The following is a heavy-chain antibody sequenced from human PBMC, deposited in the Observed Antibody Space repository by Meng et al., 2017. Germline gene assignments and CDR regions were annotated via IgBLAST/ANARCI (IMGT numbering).Heavy chain of an antibody. Sequence: KVSCKGSGYSFTGYWIGWVRQMPGKGLEWMGIIYPGDSDTRYSPSFQGQVTISADKSISTAYLQWSSLKASDTAMYYCASPYHYYDSSGHDAFDIWGQGTMVTVSS. CDR3: ASPYHYYDSSGHDAFDI. CDR2: IYPGDSDT. CDR1: GYSFTGYW. D-gene: IGHD3-22*01. V-gene: IGHV5-51*01. J-gene: IGHJ3*02.